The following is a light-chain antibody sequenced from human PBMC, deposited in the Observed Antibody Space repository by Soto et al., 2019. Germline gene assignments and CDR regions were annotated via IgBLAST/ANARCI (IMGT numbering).Light chain of an antibody. Sequence: DIQMTQSPSSLSASVGDRVTITCRASQSISSYLNWYQQKPGKAPKLLIYAASSLQSGVPSRFSGSGSGTDFTLTISSLQPEYFATYYCQQSYSTFTWTFGQGTKVEIK. CDR2: AAS. J-gene: IGKJ1*01. V-gene: IGKV1-39*01. CDR1: QSISSY. CDR3: QQSYSTFTWT.